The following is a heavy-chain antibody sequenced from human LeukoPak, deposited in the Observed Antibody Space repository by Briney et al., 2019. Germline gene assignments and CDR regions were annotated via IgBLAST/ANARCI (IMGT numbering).Heavy chain of an antibody. CDR1: GFTFSSYT. CDR3: AKDRVVDYYDSSDTKYYFDY. CDR2: ISGDTTYI. D-gene: IGHD3-22*01. V-gene: IGHV3-21*04. J-gene: IGHJ4*02. Sequence: GGSLRLSCAASGFTFSSYTMHWVRQIPGERPEWVSSISGDTTYIYYADSLKGRFTISRDNTNTSLFLQTNSLRAEDTAVYYCAKDRVVDYYDSSDTKYYFDYWGQGTLVTISS.